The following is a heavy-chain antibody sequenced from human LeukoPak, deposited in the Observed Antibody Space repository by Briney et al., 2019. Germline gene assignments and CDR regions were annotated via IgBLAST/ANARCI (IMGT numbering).Heavy chain of an antibody. CDR3: AKAGLTTVRGPRCWFDP. CDR2: ISGSGGST. J-gene: IGHJ5*02. CDR1: GFTFSSYA. V-gene: IGHV3-23*01. D-gene: IGHD4-11*01. Sequence: GGSLRLSCAASGFTFSSYAMSWVRQAPGKGLEWVSSISGSGGSTYYADSVKGRFTISRDNSKNTLYLRINSLRAEDPAVYYCAKAGLTTVRGPRCWFDPWGQGTLVTVSP.